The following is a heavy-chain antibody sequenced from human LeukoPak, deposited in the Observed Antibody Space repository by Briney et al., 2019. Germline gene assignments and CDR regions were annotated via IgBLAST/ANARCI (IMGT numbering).Heavy chain of an antibody. CDR2: ISGRGGST. D-gene: IGHD2-2*01. J-gene: IGHJ4*02. CDR1: GFTFSSYA. Sequence: GGSLRLSCAASGFTFSSYAMSWVPEAPGKGLEWVSAISGRGGSTYYADSVKGRFTISRDNSKNTLYLQMNSLRAEDTAVYYCAKLGLDCSSTSCFPEDYWGQGTLVTVSS. V-gene: IGHV3-23*01. CDR3: AKLGLDCSSTSCFPEDY.